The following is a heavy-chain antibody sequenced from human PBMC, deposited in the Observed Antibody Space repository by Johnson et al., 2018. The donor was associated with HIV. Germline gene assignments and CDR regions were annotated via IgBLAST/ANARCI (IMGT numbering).Heavy chain of an antibody. CDR1: GFTFSSYS. Sequence: QVQLVESGGGVVQPARSLRLSCAASGFTFSSYSMHWVRQAPGKGLEWVAGISNDGRNKYYADSVKGRFTISRDNSKNTLYLQMNSLRAEDTAVYYCAKDRLFGFRNDAFDIWGQGTIVIVSS. J-gene: IGHJ3*02. CDR3: AKDRLFGFRNDAFDI. V-gene: IGHV3-30*04. CDR2: ISNDGRNK. D-gene: IGHD3-16*01.